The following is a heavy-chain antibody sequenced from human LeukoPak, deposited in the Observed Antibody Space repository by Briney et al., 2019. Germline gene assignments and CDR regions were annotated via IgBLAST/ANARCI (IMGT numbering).Heavy chain of an antibody. Sequence: GGSLRLSCAASWFTVSSNSMSWVRQAPGKGLEWISVIYSGGSTYYADSVKRRFTIFRDNSKNTLYLQMNSLRAEDTAVYYCAIVGSSDAFDIRGQGTMVTVSS. CDR1: WFTVSSNS. V-gene: IGHV3-53*01. J-gene: IGHJ3*02. D-gene: IGHD1-26*01. CDR3: AIVGSSDAFDI. CDR2: IYSGGST.